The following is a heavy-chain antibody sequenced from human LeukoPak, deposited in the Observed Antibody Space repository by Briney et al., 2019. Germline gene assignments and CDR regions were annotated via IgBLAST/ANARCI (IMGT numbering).Heavy chain of an antibody. CDR3: ARVEAVSGTGWFDP. V-gene: IGHV4-59*01. J-gene: IGHJ5*02. CDR1: GGSISSYY. CDR2: IYYSGST. Sequence: SETLSLTCTVSGGSISSYYWSWIRQPPGKGLEWIGYIYYSGSTNYNPSLKGRVTISVDTSKNQFSLKLRSVTAADTAVYYCARVEAVSGTGWFDPWGQGTLVTASS. D-gene: IGHD6-13*01.